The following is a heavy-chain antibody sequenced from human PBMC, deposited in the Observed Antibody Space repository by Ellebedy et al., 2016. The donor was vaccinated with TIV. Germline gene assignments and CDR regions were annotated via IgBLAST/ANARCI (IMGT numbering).Heavy chain of an antibody. CDR2: ISSSGGDT. D-gene: IGHD5-12*01. CDR3: GKGVGVYSGQWYYDY. V-gene: IGHV3-23*01. J-gene: IGHJ4*02. CDR1: GGSISSYY. Sequence: ETLSLTCTVSGGSISSYYWSWIRQPPGKGLEWLSSISSSGGDTFYAESVKGRFTISRDNSRDTLYLQMNSLGDDDTAVYFCGKGVGVYSGQWYYDYWGQGTLVSVSS.